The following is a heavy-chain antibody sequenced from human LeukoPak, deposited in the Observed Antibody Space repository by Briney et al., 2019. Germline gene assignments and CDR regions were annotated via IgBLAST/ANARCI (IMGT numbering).Heavy chain of an antibody. CDR2: IYIDGIT. V-gene: IGHV4-39*01. Sequence: SETLSLTCTVSGGSIRTDGSYWAWIRPPPGKGLEWIGSIYIDGITHYNSSLQSRVTLSIDTTKNQFSRKLTSVTAADTAVLYCARLFTRAGEYRYGMDVWGQGTAVTVSS. CDR3: ARLFTRAGEYRYGMDV. D-gene: IGHD3-10*01. J-gene: IGHJ6*02. CDR1: GGSIRTDGSY.